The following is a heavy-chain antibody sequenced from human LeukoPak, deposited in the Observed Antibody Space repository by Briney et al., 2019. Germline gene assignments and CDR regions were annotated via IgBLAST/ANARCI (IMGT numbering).Heavy chain of an antibody. V-gene: IGHV4-31*03. D-gene: IGHD5-18*01. CDR1: GGSISSGGYY. Sequence: SETLSLTCTVSGGSISSGGYYWSWIRQHPGKGLEWIGYIYYSGSTYYNPSLKSRVTISVDTSKNQFSLKLSSVTAADTAVYYCARGPAWIQLWLPYYYYGMDVWGQGTTVTVTS. J-gene: IGHJ6*02. CDR2: IYYSGST. CDR3: ARGPAWIQLWLPYYYYGMDV.